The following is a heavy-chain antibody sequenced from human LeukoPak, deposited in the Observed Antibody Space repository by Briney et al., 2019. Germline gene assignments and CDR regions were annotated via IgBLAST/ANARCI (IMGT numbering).Heavy chain of an antibody. CDR2: ISAYNGNT. D-gene: IGHD2-2*01. CDR3: AREGVPAAIYDYYMDV. V-gene: IGHV1-18*01. CDR1: GYTFTSYG. Sequence: ASVKVSCKASGYTFTSYGISWVRQAPGQGLEWMGWISAYNGNTNYAQKLQGRVTMTTDTSTSTAYMELRSLRSDDTAVYCCAREGVPAAIYDYYMDVWGKGTTVTVSS. J-gene: IGHJ6*03.